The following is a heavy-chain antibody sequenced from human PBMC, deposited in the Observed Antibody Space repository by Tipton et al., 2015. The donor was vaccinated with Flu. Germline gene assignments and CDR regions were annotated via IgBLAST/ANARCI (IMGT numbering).Heavy chain of an antibody. CDR2: IIVIFGTK. CDR3: ARDRPGYSSSWYVASDY. V-gene: IGHV1-69*01. D-gene: IGHD6-13*01. J-gene: IGHJ4*02. Sequence: QSGPEVKEPGSSVSVSCKASGGTFGDNAVSWVRQAPGQGFEWMGGIIVIFGTKEYAQKFHGRVTFTADESTSTAYMELRSLRSDDTAVYYCARDRPGYSSSWYVASDYWGQGTLVTVSS. CDR1: GGTFGDNA.